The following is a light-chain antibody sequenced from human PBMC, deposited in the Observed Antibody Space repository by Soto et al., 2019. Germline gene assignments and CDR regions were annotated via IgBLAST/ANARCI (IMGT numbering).Light chain of an antibody. CDR2: DAS. CDR1: QDISNY. CDR3: QQYDNLPIT. Sequence: DLQMTQSPSSLSASVGDRVTITCQASQDISNYLNWYQQKPGKAPKLLIYDASNLETGVPSRFSGSGSGTDFTSTISSLQPEDTATYSCQQYDNLPITFGQGTRLEIK. V-gene: IGKV1-33*01. J-gene: IGKJ5*01.